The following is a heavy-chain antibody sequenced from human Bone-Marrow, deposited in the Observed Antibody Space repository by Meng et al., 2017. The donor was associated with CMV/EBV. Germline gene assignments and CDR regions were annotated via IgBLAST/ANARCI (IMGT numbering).Heavy chain of an antibody. D-gene: IGHD1-26*01. CDR3: ARGVAEFLGWEMGY. J-gene: IGHJ4*02. CDR1: GYTLTELS. Sequence: QGQVVQSWAEVKKPGASVKVSCKVSGYTLTELSMHWVRQAPGKGLEWLSRIDNIGGSATYADSVKGRFTMSRDNAKNTLYLEMNSLRVEDTAVYYCARGVAEFLGWEMGYWGQGTLVTVSS. CDR2: IDNIGGSA. V-gene: IGHV1-24*01.